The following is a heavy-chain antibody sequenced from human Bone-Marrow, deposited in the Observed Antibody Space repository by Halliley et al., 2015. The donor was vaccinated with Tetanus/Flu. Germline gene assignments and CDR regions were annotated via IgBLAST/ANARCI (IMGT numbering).Heavy chain of an antibody. CDR1: GFTFSNYW. V-gene: IGHV3-7*03. J-gene: IGHJ4*02. D-gene: IGHD1-26*01. CDR3: ARGYLL. CDR2: IKQNGTET. Sequence: SLRLSCGASGFTFSNYWMTWFRQAPGKGLEWVGNIKQNGTETNYAASVEGRFTISRDNADSSLFLQMNNLGPEDTGVYYCARGYLLWGRGTLVTVST.